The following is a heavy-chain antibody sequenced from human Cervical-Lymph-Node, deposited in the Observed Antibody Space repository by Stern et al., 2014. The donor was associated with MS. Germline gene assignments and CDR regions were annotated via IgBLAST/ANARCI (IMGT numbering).Heavy chain of an antibody. D-gene: IGHD4-17*01. CDR3: AALTTVTTVLDY. CDR2: IYHTGST. Sequence: QVQLQESGPGLVKPAQTLSLTCSVSGASIGRGDYYWSWLRQPPGKGLGWIGNIYHTGSTHYNASLKSRVIISVDTSKNQFSLNLSSVTAADTAFYYCAALTTVTTVLDYWGQGALVTVSS. J-gene: IGHJ4*02. V-gene: IGHV4-30-4*01. CDR1: GASIGRGDYY.